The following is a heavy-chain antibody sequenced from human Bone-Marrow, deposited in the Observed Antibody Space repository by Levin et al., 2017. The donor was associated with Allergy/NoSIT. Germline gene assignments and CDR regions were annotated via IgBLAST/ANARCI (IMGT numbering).Heavy chain of an antibody. J-gene: IGHJ6*03. Sequence: GESLKISCKASGYIFTDYYMHWVRQAPGQGLEWMGWINPNTGGTSYSQNFQGRVTMTRDTSISTAYMDLSSLRSDDTAVYYCARGVASGGKTYYYYYMDVWGRGTTVAVSS. D-gene: IGHD3-16*01. CDR3: ARGVASGGKTYYYYYMDV. CDR2: INPNTGGT. CDR1: GYIFTDYY. V-gene: IGHV1-2*02.